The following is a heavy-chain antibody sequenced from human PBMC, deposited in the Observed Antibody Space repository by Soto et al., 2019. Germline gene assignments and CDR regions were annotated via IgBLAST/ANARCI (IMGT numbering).Heavy chain of an antibody. D-gene: IGHD6-19*01. Sequence: PGGSLRLSCAASGFTFSSYGMHWVRQAPGKGLEWVAVIWYDGSNKYYADSVKGRFTISRDNSKNTLYLQMNSLRAEDTAVYYCARDPRRGQWLAYSHFDYWGQGTLVTVYS. J-gene: IGHJ4*02. V-gene: IGHV3-33*01. CDR1: GFTFSSYG. CDR2: IWYDGSNK. CDR3: ARDPRRGQWLAYSHFDY.